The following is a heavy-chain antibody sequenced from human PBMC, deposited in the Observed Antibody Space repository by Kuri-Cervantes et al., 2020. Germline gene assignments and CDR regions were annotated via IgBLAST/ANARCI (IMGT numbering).Heavy chain of an antibody. Sequence: GESLKISCAASGFAFEDHAINWVRQAPGKGLEWVSGISGSGNSGYYSDSVKGRFTLSRDKARSTVYLHMNSLRAEDTAMYYCARSYYVTTVTRMDYWGQGALVTVSS. V-gene: IGHV3-23*01. J-gene: IGHJ4*02. D-gene: IGHD4-17*01. CDR3: ARSYYVTTVTRMDY. CDR2: ISGSGNSG. CDR1: GFAFEDHA.